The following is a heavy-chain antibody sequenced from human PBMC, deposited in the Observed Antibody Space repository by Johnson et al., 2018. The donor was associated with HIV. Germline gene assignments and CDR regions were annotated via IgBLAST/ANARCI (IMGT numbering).Heavy chain of an antibody. Sequence: VQLVESGGGVVQPGRSLRLSCAASGFTFSNYGMHWVRQAPGKGLEWVAVIWYDGSNKYYVDSVKGRFTISRDTSKNTLYLQMNSLRAEDTALYYCARSEGYSYGYNDAFDIWGQGTMVTVSS. CDR2: IWYDGSNK. CDR1: GFTFSNYG. J-gene: IGHJ3*02. V-gene: IGHV3-33*01. D-gene: IGHD5-18*01. CDR3: ARSEGYSYGYNDAFDI.